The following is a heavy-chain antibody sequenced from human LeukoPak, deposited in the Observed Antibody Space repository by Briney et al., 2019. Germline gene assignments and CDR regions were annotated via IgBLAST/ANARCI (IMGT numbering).Heavy chain of an antibody. CDR2: IYYSVST. Sequence: SQTRSLTSPVYGGSISSHYWSWIRQPPGNGLEWIGYIYYSVSTNYNPSLKSRVTISVDTSKNQFSLKLSSVTAADTAVYYCARVSTYYYYYYMDVWGKGTTVTVSS. J-gene: IGHJ6*03. CDR1: GGSISSHY. V-gene: IGHV4-59*11. CDR3: ARVSTYYYYYYMDV.